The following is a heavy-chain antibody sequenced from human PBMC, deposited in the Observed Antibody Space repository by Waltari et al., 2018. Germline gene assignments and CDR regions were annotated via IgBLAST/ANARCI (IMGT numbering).Heavy chain of an antibody. CDR3: ARHGGQGSGSQSDY. V-gene: IGHV4-39*01. CDR2: FFYSGST. J-gene: IGHJ4*02. CDR1: SGSINSTNYF. Sequence: QLPLQESGPGLVKPSETLSLTCTVSSGSINSTNYFWGWIRQSPEKGLEWIGLFFYSGSTFYNPSLKSRVTISVDLSKNQFSLELSSVTAADTAVYYCARHGGQGSGSQSDYWGQGSLVTVSS. D-gene: IGHD3-10*01.